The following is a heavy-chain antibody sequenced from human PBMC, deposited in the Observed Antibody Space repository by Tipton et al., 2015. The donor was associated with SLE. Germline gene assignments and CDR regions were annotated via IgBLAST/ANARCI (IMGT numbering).Heavy chain of an antibody. V-gene: IGHV4-4*07. CDR1: GGSLNNHF. D-gene: IGHD6-13*01. CDR3: ARSAGYGSNWAHFDY. J-gene: IGHJ4*02. Sequence: LRLSCTVSGGSLNNHFCSWIRQSAGKGLEWIGRVSPSGGTNYNPSLKSRVTISVDTSKNQFSLKLSSVTAADTAVYYCARSAGYGSNWAHFDYWGQGTLVTVSS. CDR2: VSPSGGT.